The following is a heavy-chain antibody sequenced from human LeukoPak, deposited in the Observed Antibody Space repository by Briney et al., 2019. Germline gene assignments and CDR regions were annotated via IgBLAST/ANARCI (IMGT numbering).Heavy chain of an antibody. Sequence: GGSLRLSCAASGFTFSSYEMNWARQAPGKGLEWVSYISSSGSTIYYADSVKGRFTISRDNAKNSLYLQMNSLRAEDTAVYYCASTEGSYDILTGYYHNGYWGQGTLVTVSS. CDR1: GFTFSSYE. J-gene: IGHJ4*02. CDR2: ISSSGSTI. D-gene: IGHD3-9*01. CDR3: ASTEGSYDILTGYYHNGY. V-gene: IGHV3-48*03.